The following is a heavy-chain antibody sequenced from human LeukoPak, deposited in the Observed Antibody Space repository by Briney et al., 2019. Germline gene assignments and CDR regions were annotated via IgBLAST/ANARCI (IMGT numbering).Heavy chain of an antibody. J-gene: IGHJ4*02. V-gene: IGHV3-48*01. Sequence: GALRLSCAASGFNFSAYSMNWVRQAPGKGLEGVSYISRSSDAIYEPDSKKRRFTISTDNAKNLLFLQMTSLVVEDTTLYYCARGDSDHYITLDYWGQGTLVTVSS. CDR3: ARGDSDHYITLDY. D-gene: IGHD4-17*01. CDR1: GFNFSAYS. CDR2: ISRSSDAI.